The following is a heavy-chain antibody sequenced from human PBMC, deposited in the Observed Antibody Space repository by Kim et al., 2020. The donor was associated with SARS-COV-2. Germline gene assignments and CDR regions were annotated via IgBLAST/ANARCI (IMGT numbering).Heavy chain of an antibody. V-gene: IGHV1-18*04. J-gene: IGHJ4*02. Sequence: ASVKVSCKTSGFTFTSYGFTWVRQAPGQGLEWMGWISAHNGNTNYAQNLQGRVTMTTDTITSTVYMELRSLRPDDTAMYYCAREGGPVLRFFDWLGFFDYWGQGTLVTVSS. CDR2: ISAHNGNT. D-gene: IGHD3-9*01. CDR1: GFTFTSYG. CDR3: AREGGPVLRFFDWLGFFDY.